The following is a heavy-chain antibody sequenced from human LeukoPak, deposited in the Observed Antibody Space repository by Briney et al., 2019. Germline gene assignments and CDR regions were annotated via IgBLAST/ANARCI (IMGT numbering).Heavy chain of an antibody. CDR1: GFTFSRYV. J-gene: IGHJ6*03. D-gene: IGHD3-3*01. CDR2: ISGSGGST. Sequence: PGGSLRLSCAASGFTFSRYVMSWVRQAPGKELQWVSFISGSGGSTFYADSVKGRFTISRDNSKNTLYLQTSSLTAEDTAVYYCAKGSDQFNYYNYMDVWGKGTTVTVSS. CDR3: AKGSDQFNYYNYMDV. V-gene: IGHV3-23*01.